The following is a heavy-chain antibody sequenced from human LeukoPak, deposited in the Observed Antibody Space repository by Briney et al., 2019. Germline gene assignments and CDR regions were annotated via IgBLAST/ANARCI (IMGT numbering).Heavy chain of an antibody. CDR1: GYTFTSYA. V-gene: IGHV7-4-1*02. D-gene: IGHD4-23*01. J-gene: IGHJ4*02. CDR2: INTNTGNP. CDR3: ARDPTVVTPYFDY. Sequence: RASVKVSCKASGYTFTSYAMNWVRQAPGQGLEWMGWINTNTGNPTYAQGFTARFVFSLDTSVSTVYLQISSLKAEDTAVYYCARDPTVVTPYFDYWGQGTLVTVSS.